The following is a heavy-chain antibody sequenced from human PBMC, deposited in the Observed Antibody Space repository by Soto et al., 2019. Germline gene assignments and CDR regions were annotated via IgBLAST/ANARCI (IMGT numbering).Heavy chain of an antibody. CDR2: IYHSGST. CDR3: ARGLTYGY. CDR1: GDSISRSNW. Sequence: QVQLQESGPGLVKPSGTLSLTCAVSGDSISRSNWWSWVRQPPGKGLEWIGEIYHSGSTNYNPSLKSRVTISIDQSKNQFSLRLTSVAAADTAVYSCARGLTYGYWGQGTLVTVSS. J-gene: IGHJ4*02. D-gene: IGHD3-10*01. V-gene: IGHV4-4*02.